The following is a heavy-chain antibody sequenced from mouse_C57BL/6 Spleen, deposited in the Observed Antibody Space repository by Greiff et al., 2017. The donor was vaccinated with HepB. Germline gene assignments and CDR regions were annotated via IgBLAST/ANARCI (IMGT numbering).Heavy chain of an antibody. CDR2: IDPSDSYT. Sequence: VQLQQPGAELVMPGASVKLSCKASGYTFTSYWMHWVKQRPGQGLEWIGEIDPSDSYTNYNQKFKGKSTLTVDKSSSTAYMQLSSLTSEDSAVYYCARWLYDYEGLDYWGQGTTRTVSS. CDR3: ARWLYDYEGLDY. D-gene: IGHD2-4*01. V-gene: IGHV1-69*01. J-gene: IGHJ2*01. CDR1: GYTFTSYW.